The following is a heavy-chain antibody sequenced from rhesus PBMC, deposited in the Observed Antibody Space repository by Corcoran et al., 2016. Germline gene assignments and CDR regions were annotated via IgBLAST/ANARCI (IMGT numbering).Heavy chain of an antibody. CDR1: GYSISSGYG. D-gene: IGHD6-25*01. CDR2: IGGSSGST. V-gene: IGHV4-127*01. Sequence: QVQLQESGPGLVKPSETLSLTCAVSGYSISSGYGWSWIRQPPGKGLEWIGYIGGSSGSTYYNPSLKSRVTISTDTSKNQFSLKLSSVTAADTAVYYCARDRGGSRYFDYWGQGVLVTVSS. J-gene: IGHJ4*01. CDR3: ARDRGGSRYFDY.